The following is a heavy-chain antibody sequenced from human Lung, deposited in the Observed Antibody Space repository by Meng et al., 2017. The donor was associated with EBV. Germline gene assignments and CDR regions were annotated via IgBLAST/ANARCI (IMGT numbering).Heavy chain of an antibody. J-gene: IGHJ4*02. CDR2: TYYRSKYYN. CDR3: ARDWGDVRGGFDF. V-gene: IGHV6-1*01. Sequence: QVQLQQSGPGLVKPSQTLSRTCAISGDSVSSNSAAWNWIRQSPSRGLEWLGRTYYRSKYYNDYALSVKSRITINPDTSKNQFSLQLNSVTPEDTAIYYCARDWGDVRGGFDFWGQGTLVTVSS. CDR1: GDSVSSNSAA. D-gene: IGHD3-10*02.